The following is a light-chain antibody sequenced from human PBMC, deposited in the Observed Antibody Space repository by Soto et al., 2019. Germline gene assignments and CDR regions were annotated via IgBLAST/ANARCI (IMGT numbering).Light chain of an antibody. CDR3: QQSFNTPYT. V-gene: IGKV1-12*01. CDR2: GIS. Sequence: DIQMTQSPSSVSASVGDRVIISCRASQAFSNLLAWYQQKPGKAPKLLIYGISTLQSGVPSRFSGSGSGTDFTLTISSLQPEDFATYYCQQSFNTPYTFGQGTELEVK. J-gene: IGKJ2*01. CDR1: QAFSNL.